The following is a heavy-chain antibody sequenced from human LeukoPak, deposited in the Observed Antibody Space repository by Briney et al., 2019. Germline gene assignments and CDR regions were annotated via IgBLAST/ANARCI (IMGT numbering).Heavy chain of an antibody. V-gene: IGHV1-18*01. CDR2: ISAYTGDT. CDR3: ARHRHYYRSGSYYGAPYYMDV. D-gene: IGHD3-10*01. J-gene: IGHJ6*03. CDR1: GYTFTDYG. Sequence: ASVKVSCKTSGYTFTDYGISWVRQAPGQGLEWMGWISAYTGDTGYSQKFQGRVTMTADTSTSTAYMELRSLRSDDTAVYYCARHRHYYRSGSYYGAPYYMDVWGKGTTVTISS.